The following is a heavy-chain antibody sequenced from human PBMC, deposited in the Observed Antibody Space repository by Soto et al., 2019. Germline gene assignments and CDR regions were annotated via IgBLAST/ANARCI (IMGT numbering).Heavy chain of an antibody. CDR1: GGSISSYY. D-gene: IGHD6-13*01. V-gene: IGHV4-59*01. CDR3: AREGVSSSWYYYYALDV. J-gene: IGHJ6*02. CDR2: IYYSGST. Sequence: LSLTCTVSGGSISSYYWSWIRQPPGKGLEWIGYIYYSGSTNYSPSLKSRVTISVDTSKNQFSLNLSSVTAADTAVYYCAREGVSSSWYYYYALDVWGQGTTVTVSS.